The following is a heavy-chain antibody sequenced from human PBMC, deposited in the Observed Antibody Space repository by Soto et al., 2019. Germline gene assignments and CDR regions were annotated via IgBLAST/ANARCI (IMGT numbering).Heavy chain of an antibody. V-gene: IGHV4-59*01. CDR2: IYYSGST. J-gene: IGHJ4*02. Sequence: QVQLQESGPGLVKPSETLSLTCTVSGGSISSYYWSWIRQPPGKGLQWIGYIYYSGSTNYNPSLKSRDTISVDTSKNQFSLKLSSVTAADTAVYYCARGSIMITFGGVIVTPGDYWGQGTLVTVSS. CDR3: ARGSIMITFGGVIVTPGDY. CDR1: GGSISSYY. D-gene: IGHD3-16*02.